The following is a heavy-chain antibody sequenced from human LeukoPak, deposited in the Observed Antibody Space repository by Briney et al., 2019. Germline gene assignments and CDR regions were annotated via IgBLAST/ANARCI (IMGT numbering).Heavy chain of an antibody. D-gene: IGHD1-1*01. J-gene: IGHJ6*02. CDR3: ARDQGGRYDYYYYGMDV. Sequence: ASVKVSCKASGYTFTGYYMHLVRQAPGQGLEWMGIINPSGGSTSYAQKFQGRVTMTRDTSTSTVYMELSSLRSEDTAVYYCARDQGGRYDYYYYGMDVWGQGTTVTVSS. V-gene: IGHV1-46*01. CDR1: GYTFTGYY. CDR2: INPSGGST.